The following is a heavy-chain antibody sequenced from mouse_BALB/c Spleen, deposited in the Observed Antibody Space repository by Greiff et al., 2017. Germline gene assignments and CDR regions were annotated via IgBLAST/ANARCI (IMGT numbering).Heavy chain of an antibody. D-gene: IGHD2-4*01. V-gene: IGHV1S137*01. CDR1: GYTFTDYA. Sequence: QVQLKQSGAELVRPGVSVKISCKGSGYTFTDYAMHWVKQSHAKSLEWIGVISTYYGDASYNQKFKGKATMTVDKSSSTAYMELARLTSEDSAIYYCARSPHDYDRGAWFAYWGQGTLVTVSA. CDR2: ISTYYGDA. J-gene: IGHJ3*01. CDR3: ARSPHDYDRGAWFAY.